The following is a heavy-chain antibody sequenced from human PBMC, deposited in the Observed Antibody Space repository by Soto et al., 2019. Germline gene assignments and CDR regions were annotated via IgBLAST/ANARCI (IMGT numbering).Heavy chain of an antibody. CDR2: VNLEYGET. CDR1: GYTLTELS. CDR3: VRPFLGGYSYGPVGAFDI. J-gene: IGHJ3*02. Sequence: KGSRKVSGYTLTELSMHLVLQAPGEGLEWMGGVNLEYGETSYAQKFQGRVTMTEHTSTSTAYMELRSLRSDDTAVYYCVRPFLGGYSYGPVGAFDIWGQGTMVTVSS. D-gene: IGHD5-18*01. V-gene: IGHV1-24*01.